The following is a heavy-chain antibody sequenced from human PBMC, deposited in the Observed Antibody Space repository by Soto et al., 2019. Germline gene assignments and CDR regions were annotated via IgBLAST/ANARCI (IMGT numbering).Heavy chain of an antibody. V-gene: IGHV3-21*04. CDR3: AKDTAGGIAQQLVPDFLFDY. D-gene: IGHD6-13*01. J-gene: IGHJ4*02. Sequence: PGGSLRLSCAASGFTFSTYSMNWVRQAPGKGLEWVSSISSSSNYIYYADSVKGRFTISRDNSKNTLYLQMNSLRAEDTAVYYCAKDTAGGIAQQLVPDFLFDYWGQGTLVTVSS. CDR1: GFTFSTYS. CDR2: ISSSSNYI.